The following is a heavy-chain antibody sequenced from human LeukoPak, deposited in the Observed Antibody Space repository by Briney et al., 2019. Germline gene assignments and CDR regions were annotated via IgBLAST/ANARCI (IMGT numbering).Heavy chain of an antibody. CDR3: ARDYCSSTSCYPVDDY. CDR2: IIPIFGTA. D-gene: IGHD2-2*01. J-gene: IGHJ4*02. V-gene: IGHV1-69*05. CDR1: GGTLSSYA. Sequence: SVKVSCKASGGTLSSYAISWVRQAPGQGLEWMGRIIPIFGTANYAQKFQGRVTITTDESTSTAYMELSSLRSEDTAVYYCARDYCSSTSCYPVDDYWGQGTLVNVSS.